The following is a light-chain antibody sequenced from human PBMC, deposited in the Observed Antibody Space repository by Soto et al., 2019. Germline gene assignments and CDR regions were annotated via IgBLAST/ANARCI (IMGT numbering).Light chain of an antibody. CDR2: LGS. J-gene: IGKJ2*01. CDR1: QRLLHSNGNTF. V-gene: IGKV2-28*01. CDR3: MQALQTRYT. Sequence: EIVMTQSPPSLTVTPGEPASISCRSSQRLLHSNGNTFLDWYLQKPGQSPQLLIYLGSNRASGVPDRVSGSEAGTDFTLKISRVEAEDVGIYYCMQALQTRYTFGQGTRLEIK.